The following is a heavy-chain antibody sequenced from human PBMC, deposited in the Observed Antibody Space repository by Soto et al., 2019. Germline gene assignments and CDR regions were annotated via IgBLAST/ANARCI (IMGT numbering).Heavy chain of an antibody. CDR1: GFTFSSYA. J-gene: IGHJ6*02. Sequence: GGSLRLSCAASGFTFSSYAMSWVRQAPGKGLEWVSAISGSGGSTYYADSVKGRFTISRDNSKNTLYLQMNSLRAEDTAVYYCAKDIGSGWYGDYYYGMDVWGQGTTVTVSS. D-gene: IGHD6-19*01. CDR2: ISGSGGST. CDR3: AKDIGSGWYGDYYYGMDV. V-gene: IGHV3-23*01.